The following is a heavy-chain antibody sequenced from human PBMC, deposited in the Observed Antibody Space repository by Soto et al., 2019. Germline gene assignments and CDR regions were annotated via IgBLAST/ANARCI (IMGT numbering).Heavy chain of an antibody. Sequence: QVQLVQSGAEVKKPGSSVKVSCTASGGSFSRQDVNWVRQAPGQGLEWMGGIIPIFGTVNYAQRFQDRVTITADESKSTVYLELSSLRSADSGVYYCAIRGDFGNYVFDYWGQGTLVTVSS. CDR2: IIPIFGTV. CDR3: AIRGDFGNYVFDY. V-gene: IGHV1-69*01. CDR1: GGSFSRQD. J-gene: IGHJ4*02. D-gene: IGHD3-16*01.